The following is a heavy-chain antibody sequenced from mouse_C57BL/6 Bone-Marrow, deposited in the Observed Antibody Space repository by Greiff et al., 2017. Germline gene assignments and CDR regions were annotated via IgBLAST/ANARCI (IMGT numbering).Heavy chain of an antibody. V-gene: IGHV14-4*01. CDR3: THLITTVVATFDY. J-gene: IGHJ2*01. CDR1: GFNIKDDY. CDR2: IDPENGDT. Sequence: EVQLQQSGAELVRPGASVKLSCTASGFNIKDDYMHWVKQRPEQGLEWIGWIDPENGDTEYASKFQGKATITADTTSNTAYLQLSSLTSEDTAVYYWTHLITTVVATFDYWGQGTTLTVSS. D-gene: IGHD1-1*01.